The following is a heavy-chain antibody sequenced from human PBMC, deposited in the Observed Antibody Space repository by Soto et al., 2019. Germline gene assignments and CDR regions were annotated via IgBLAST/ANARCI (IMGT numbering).Heavy chain of an antibody. D-gene: IGHD3-22*01. V-gene: IGHV3-23*01. CDR3: ASYYYHNSGYYHYFDY. J-gene: IGHJ4*02. Sequence: PGGSLRLSCAASGLTFSIYGMSWVRQAPGKGPEWVSGISASGGSTYYADSVKGRFTISRDNSKNTVYLQMNSLRAEDTASYYCASYYYHNSGYYHYFDYWGQGTLVTVSS. CDR1: GLTFSIYG. CDR2: ISASGGST.